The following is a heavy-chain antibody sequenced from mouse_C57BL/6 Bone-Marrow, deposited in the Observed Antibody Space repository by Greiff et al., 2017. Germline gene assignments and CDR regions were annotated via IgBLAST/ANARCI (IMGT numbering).Heavy chain of an antibody. Sequence: QVQLQQPGAELVRPGTSVKLSCKASGYTFTSYWMHWVKQRPGQGLEWIGVLAPSDSYTNYNQKFTGKATLTVDTASSTAYLQLSSLTSEDSAVYYCARRGTGSSYDWYFDVWGTGTTVTVSS. CDR3: ARRGTGSSYDWYFDV. J-gene: IGHJ1*03. CDR2: LAPSDSYT. V-gene: IGHV1-59*01. D-gene: IGHD1-1*01. CDR1: GYTFTSYW.